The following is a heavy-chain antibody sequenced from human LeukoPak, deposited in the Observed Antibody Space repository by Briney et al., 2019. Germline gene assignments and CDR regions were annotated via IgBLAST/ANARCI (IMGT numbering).Heavy chain of an antibody. CDR1: GLTFSSYS. V-gene: IGHV3-21*01. J-gene: IGHJ6*02. CDR3: ARDAETYTYYYYGMDV. CDR2: ISSSSSYI. D-gene: IGHD1-14*01. Sequence: GGSLRLSCGASGLTFSSYSMNWVRQAPGKGLEWVSSISSSSSYIYYADSVKGRFTISRDNAKNSLYLQMNSLRAEDTAVYYCARDAETYTYYYYGMDVWGQGTTVTVSS.